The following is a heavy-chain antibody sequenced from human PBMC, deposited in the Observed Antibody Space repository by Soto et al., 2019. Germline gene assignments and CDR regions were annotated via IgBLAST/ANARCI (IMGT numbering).Heavy chain of an antibody. CDR1: NGSISGFY. Sequence: SSETLSLTCSVSNGSISGFYWTWIRQPPGKILEWIGYIHYSGRTDYNPSLTSRATMSVDTSKNQFSLNLKSITAADTAVYYCVRVGVGIGNHFDSWGRGTLVTVSS. CDR3: VRVGVGIGNHFDS. J-gene: IGHJ4*02. D-gene: IGHD1-26*01. V-gene: IGHV4-59*12. CDR2: IHYSGRT.